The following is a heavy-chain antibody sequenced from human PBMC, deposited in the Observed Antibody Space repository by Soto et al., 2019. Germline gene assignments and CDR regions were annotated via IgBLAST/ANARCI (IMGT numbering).Heavy chain of an antibody. V-gene: IGHV2-5*02. D-gene: IGHD3-10*01. J-gene: IGHJ4*02. CDR3: AHNDYFGSGSQTYYFDY. CDR2: IYWDDDK. CDR1: GFSLKTSGVG. Sequence: QITLKESGPTLVKPTQTLTLTCTFSGFSLKTSGVGVGWIRQPPGKALECLALIYWDDDKRYSPSLKSRLTITKDPSKNQVVLTMTNMDPMDTATYYCAHNDYFGSGSQTYYFDYWGQGTLVTVSS.